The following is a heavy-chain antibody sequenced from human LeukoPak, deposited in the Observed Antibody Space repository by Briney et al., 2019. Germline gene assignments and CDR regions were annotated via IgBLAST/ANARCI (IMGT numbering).Heavy chain of an antibody. D-gene: IGHD1-7*01. Sequence: PGGSLRLSCAASGFNVSSNYMSWVRQAPGKGLQWVSIIYSGGSTYYADSVKGRFTISRDNSKNTLYLQMNSLRAEDTAVYYCARAHNWKYGTFDYWGQGTLVTVSS. CDR2: IYSGGST. V-gene: IGHV3-53*01. CDR3: ARAHNWKYGTFDY. J-gene: IGHJ4*02. CDR1: GFNVSSNY.